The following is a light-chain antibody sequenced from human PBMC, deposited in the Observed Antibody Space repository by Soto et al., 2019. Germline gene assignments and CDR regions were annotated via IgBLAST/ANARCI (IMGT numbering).Light chain of an antibody. Sequence: QSALTQPASVSGSPGQSITISCTGTSSDVGGYYYVSWYQHRPGKAPKLMIYQVTNRPSGVSNRFSGSKSGNTASLTISGLQAEDEAAYYCTSYSSSSTFYVFGTGTKVTVL. CDR2: QVT. V-gene: IGLV2-14*01. CDR1: SSDVGGYYY. CDR3: TSYSSSSTFYV. J-gene: IGLJ1*01.